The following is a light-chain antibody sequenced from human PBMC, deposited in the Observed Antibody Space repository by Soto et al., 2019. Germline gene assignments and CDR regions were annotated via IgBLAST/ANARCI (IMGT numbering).Light chain of an antibody. J-gene: IGKJ1*01. Sequence: DIQMTQSPSTLSASVGDRVTITCRASQSISSWLAWYQQKPGKAPKLLIYDASSLKSGVASRFSGSGSGTEFTLTISSLQPDDFATYYCQQYNSYSWTFGQGTKV. CDR3: QQYNSYSWT. V-gene: IGKV1-5*01. CDR2: DAS. CDR1: QSISSW.